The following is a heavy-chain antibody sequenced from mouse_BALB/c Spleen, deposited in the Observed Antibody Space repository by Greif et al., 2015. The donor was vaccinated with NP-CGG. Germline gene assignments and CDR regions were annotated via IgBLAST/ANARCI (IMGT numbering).Heavy chain of an antibody. D-gene: IGHD4-1*01. CDR2: ISSGGSYT. CDR3: ARHTGTYRYFDY. V-gene: IGHV5-6*02. J-gene: IGHJ2*01. CDR1: GFTFSSYG. Sequence: EVKLVESGGDLVKPGGSLKLSCAASGFTFSSYGMSWVRQTPDKRLEWVATISSGGSYTYYPDSVKGRFTISRDNAKNTLYLQMSSLKSEDTAMYYCARHTGTYRYFDYWGQGTTLTVSS.